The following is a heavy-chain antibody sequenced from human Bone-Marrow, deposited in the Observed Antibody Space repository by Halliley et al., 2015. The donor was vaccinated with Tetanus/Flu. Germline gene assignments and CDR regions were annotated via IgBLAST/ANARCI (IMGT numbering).Heavy chain of an antibody. V-gene: IGHV3-30*18. CDR2: ISHDGNYK. D-gene: IGHD2-8*02. Sequence: WVAVISHDGNYKYYADSGKGRFTISRDNSRSTGFLQVSSLRPDDTAMYYCIKEPAGGGDYSDYWGQGTLVTVSS. CDR3: IKEPAGGGDYSDY. J-gene: IGHJ4*02.